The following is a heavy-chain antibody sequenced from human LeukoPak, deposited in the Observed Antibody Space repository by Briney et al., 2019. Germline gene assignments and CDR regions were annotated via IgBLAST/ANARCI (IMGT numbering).Heavy chain of an antibody. CDR2: MNPNSGNT. J-gene: IGHJ4*02. Sequence: VASVKVSCKASGYTFTSYDINWVRQATGQGLEWMGWMNPNSGNTGYAQKFQGRVTMTRNTSISTAYMELSSLRSEDTAVYYCARGGSHGIVVVVAAATGDYWGQGTLVTVSS. CDR3: ARGGSHGIVVVVAAATGDY. V-gene: IGHV1-8*01. CDR1: GYTFTSYD. D-gene: IGHD2-15*01.